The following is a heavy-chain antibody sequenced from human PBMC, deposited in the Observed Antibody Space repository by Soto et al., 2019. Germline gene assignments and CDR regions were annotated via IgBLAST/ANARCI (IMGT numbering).Heavy chain of an antibody. CDR3: ARGAEMSSLTKWFDP. V-gene: IGHV3-11*01. CDR2: ISRDGNAI. CDR1: GFIFRDYY. J-gene: IGHJ5*02. D-gene: IGHD1-1*01. Sequence: GSLRLSCAASGFIFRDYYMSWIRQAPGKGLEWLAYISRDGNAIFYADSVNGRFTNSRDNAKNSLFLQMDDLRAEDTAMFFCARGAEMSSLTKWFDPWGQGTLVTVSS.